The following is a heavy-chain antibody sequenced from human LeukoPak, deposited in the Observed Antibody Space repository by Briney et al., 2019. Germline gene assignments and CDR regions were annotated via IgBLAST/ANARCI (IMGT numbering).Heavy chain of an antibody. CDR1: GGSISSYY. CDR2: IYYSGST. CDR3: ARQGRGLDSSGYYRNWFDP. Sequence: PSETLSLTCTASGGSISSYYWSWIRQPPGKGLEWIGYIYYSGSTNYNPSLKSRVTISVDTSKNQFSLKLSSVTAADTAVYYCARQGRGLDSSGYYRNWFDPWGQGTLVTVSS. J-gene: IGHJ5*02. D-gene: IGHD3-22*01. V-gene: IGHV4-59*08.